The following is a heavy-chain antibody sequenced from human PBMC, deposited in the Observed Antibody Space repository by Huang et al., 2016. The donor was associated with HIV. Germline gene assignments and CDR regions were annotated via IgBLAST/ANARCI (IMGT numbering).Heavy chain of an antibody. Sequence: QVQLVESGGGVVQPGTSLRLSCAASGFTFSNYAMNWGRQAPGNVLEWVAVISNEGSTKSYADSVKGRFTISRDNSKNTVYLQMNSLRAEDTAVYYCARSEPSRYYFDYWGQGTLVTVSS. CDR1: GFTFSNYA. CDR3: ARSEPSRYYFDY. J-gene: IGHJ4*02. CDR2: ISNEGSTK. V-gene: IGHV3-30-3*01.